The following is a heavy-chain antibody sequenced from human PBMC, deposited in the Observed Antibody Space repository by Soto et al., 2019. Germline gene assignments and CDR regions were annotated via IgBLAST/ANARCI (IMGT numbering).Heavy chain of an antibody. CDR3: AKAALLGYCSGGSCPQTDNWFDP. CDR2: ISWNSGSI. CDR1: GFTFDDYA. J-gene: IGHJ5*02. D-gene: IGHD2-15*01. V-gene: IGHV3-9*01. Sequence: PGGSLRLSCAASGFTFDDYAMHWVRQAPGKGLEWVSGISWNSGSIGYADSVKGRFTISRDNAKNSLYLQMNSLRAEDTALYYCAKAALLGYCSGGSCPQTDNWFDPWGQGTLVTAPQ.